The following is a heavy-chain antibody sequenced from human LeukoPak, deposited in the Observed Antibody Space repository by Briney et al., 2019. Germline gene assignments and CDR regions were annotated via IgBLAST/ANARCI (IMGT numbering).Heavy chain of an antibody. D-gene: IGHD3-10*02. V-gene: IGHV3-7*01. CDR3: AELGITMIGGV. CDR1: GFTLNSYI. Sequence: GGSLRLSCEASGFTLNSYIMHWVRQAPGQGLEWVANINQDGSEKYYLDSAKGRFTISRDNARNSLYLQVNSLRAEDTAVYYCAELGITMIGGVWGKGTTVTISS. CDR2: INQDGSEK. J-gene: IGHJ6*04.